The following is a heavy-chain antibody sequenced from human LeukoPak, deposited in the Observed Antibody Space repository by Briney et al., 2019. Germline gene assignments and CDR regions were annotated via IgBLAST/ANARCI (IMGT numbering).Heavy chain of an antibody. V-gene: IGHV3-21*01. CDR3: ARRASPYGMDV. Sequence: GGSLRLSCAASGFTFSSYSMNWVRQAPGKGLEWVSSISSSSSYIYYADSVKGRFTISRDNAKNSLYLQMNSLRAEGTAVYYCARRASPYGMDVWGQGTTVTVSS. CDR2: ISSSSSYI. CDR1: GFTFSSYS. D-gene: IGHD1-26*01. J-gene: IGHJ6*02.